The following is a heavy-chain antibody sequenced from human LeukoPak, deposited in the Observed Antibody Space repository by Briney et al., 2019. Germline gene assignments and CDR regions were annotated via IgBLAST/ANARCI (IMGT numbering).Heavy chain of an antibody. CDR1: GFTFSSYT. D-gene: IGHD6-13*01. J-gene: IGHJ5*02. Sequence: PGGSLRLSCAASGFTFSSYTMSWVRQAPGKGLEWVSGISGGGGNTYYADSVKGRFTISRDNSKNTLYLQMNSLRAEDTAIYYCAKGQGAAGVTGRSSNWFDPWGQGTLVTVSS. CDR2: ISGGGGNT. CDR3: AKGQGAAGVTGRSSNWFDP. V-gene: IGHV3-23*01.